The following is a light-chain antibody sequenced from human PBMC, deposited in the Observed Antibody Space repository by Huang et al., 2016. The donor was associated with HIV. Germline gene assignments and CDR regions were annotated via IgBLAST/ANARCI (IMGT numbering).Light chain of an antibody. Sequence: DIQLTQSPSTMSASEGDRVTITCRASQNIDSWLAWFQQKPGKASKLLICKPSVRESGVPPRFRGSCSGTNFTLTLNSLHTEDFATYHCHQYKSYPWTFGQGTKVEV. CDR3: HQYKSYPWT. CDR2: KPS. J-gene: IGKJ1*01. CDR1: QNIDSW. V-gene: IGKV1-5*03.